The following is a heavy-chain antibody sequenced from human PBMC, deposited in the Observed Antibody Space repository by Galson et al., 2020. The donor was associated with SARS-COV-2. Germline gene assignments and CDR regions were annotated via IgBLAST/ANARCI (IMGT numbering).Heavy chain of an antibody. V-gene: IGHV4-31*03. Sequence: ASETLSLTCTVSGGSISDGGYFWNWIRQHPGKGLEFIGYMYYSGTTYYSPSSKSRATILGDTSKNQFSLRLTSVTAADTAVYYCARGTSGWNWFGPWGQGTLVNVSS. J-gene: IGHJ5*02. CDR1: GGSISDGGYF. CDR3: ARGTSGWNWFGP. D-gene: IGHD6-19*01. CDR2: MYYSGTT.